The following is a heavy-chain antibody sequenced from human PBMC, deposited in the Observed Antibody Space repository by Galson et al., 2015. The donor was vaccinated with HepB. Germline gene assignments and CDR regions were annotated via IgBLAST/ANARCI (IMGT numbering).Heavy chain of an antibody. D-gene: IGHD4-23*01. V-gene: IGHV3-48*02. J-gene: IGHJ5*02. CDR2: ISSSSSNV. CDR1: GLTFSRYN. CDR3: ARVLAFAVDNWFDP. Sequence: SLRLSCAASGLTFSRYNMNWVRQAPGKGLEWVSYISSSSSNVYYADSVKGRFAISRDNAKNPLYLQMNSLRDEDTAVYYCARVLAFAVDNWFDPWGQGTLVTVSS.